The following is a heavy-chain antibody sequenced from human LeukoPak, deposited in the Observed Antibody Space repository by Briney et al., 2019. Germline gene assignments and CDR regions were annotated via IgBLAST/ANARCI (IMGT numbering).Heavy chain of an antibody. CDR3: ARGVHYFDY. CDR1: GFTFSSYA. V-gene: IGHV3-7*01. J-gene: IGHJ4*02. CDR2: IKQDGSDK. Sequence: GGSLRLSCAASGFTFSSYAMSWVRQAPGKGLEWVANIKQDGSDKYYVDGVKGRFTIYRDNAKNSLYLQMNSLRAEDTAVYYCARGVHYFDYGGQGTLATVSS.